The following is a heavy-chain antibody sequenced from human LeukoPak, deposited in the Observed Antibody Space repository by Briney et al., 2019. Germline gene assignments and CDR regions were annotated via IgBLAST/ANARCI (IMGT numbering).Heavy chain of an antibody. CDR1: GGSISSYY. J-gene: IGHJ4*02. CDR3: ARDSDYYDSSGYYDY. D-gene: IGHD3-22*01. Sequence: SETLSLTCTVSGGSISSYYWSRIRQPPGKGLEWIGYIYYSGSTNYNPSLKSRVTISVDTSKNQFSLKLSSVTAADTAVYYCARDSDYYDSSGYYDYWGQGTLVTVSS. V-gene: IGHV4-59*01. CDR2: IYYSGST.